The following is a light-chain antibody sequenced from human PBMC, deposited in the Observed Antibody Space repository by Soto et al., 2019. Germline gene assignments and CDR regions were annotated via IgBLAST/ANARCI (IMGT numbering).Light chain of an antibody. V-gene: IGKV3-20*01. CDR1: QSVSSTY. CDR2: AAS. J-gene: IGKJ1*01. CDR3: QQYGSSLWT. Sequence: EIVLTQSPDTLSLFPGERATLSCRASQSVSSTYLAWYQQKPGQAPRPLISAASSRATGTPDRFSGSGSGTDLTLTISRLEPEDFAVYYCQQYGSSLWTFGQGTKVEIK.